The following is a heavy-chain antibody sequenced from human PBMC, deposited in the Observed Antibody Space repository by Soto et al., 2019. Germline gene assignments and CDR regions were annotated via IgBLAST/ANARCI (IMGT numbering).Heavy chain of an antibody. J-gene: IGHJ4*02. CDR3: AREWGESSDNRAHFDY. V-gene: IGHV4-34*01. Sequence: SETLSLTCAVYGGSFSGYYWSWIRQPPGKGLEWIGDINHSGSTTYNPSLKSRVTISLDTSKNQFSLKLSSVTGADTAVYYYAREWGESSDNRAHFDYWGQGTQVTVSS. CDR2: INHSGST. CDR1: GGSFSGYY. D-gene: IGHD3-22*01.